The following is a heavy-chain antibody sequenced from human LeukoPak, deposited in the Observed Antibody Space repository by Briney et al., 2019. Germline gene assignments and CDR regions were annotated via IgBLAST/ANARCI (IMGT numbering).Heavy chain of an antibody. V-gene: IGHV3-23*01. CDR3: ANAVDSSGWYWVGYYFDY. J-gene: IGHJ4*02. Sequence: GGSLRLSCVVSGFTITTYAMSWVRQAPGKGLEWVSAISGSGGSTYYADSVKGRFTISRDNSKNTLYLQMNSLRAEDTAVYYCANAVDSSGWYWVGYYFDYWGQGTLVTVSS. CDR1: GFTITTYA. D-gene: IGHD6-19*01. CDR2: ISGSGGST.